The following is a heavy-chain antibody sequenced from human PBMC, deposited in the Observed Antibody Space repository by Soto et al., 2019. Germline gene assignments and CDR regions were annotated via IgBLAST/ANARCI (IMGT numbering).Heavy chain of an antibody. D-gene: IGHD3-3*01. J-gene: IGHJ6*03. CDR2: IWYDGSNK. Sequence: GGSLRLSCAASGFTFSSYGMHWVRQAPGKGLEWVAVIWYDGSNKYYADSVKGRFTISRDNSKNTLYLQMNSLRAEDTAVYYCAREITFWSGYGYYYYMDVWGKGTTVTVSS. CDR1: GFTFSSYG. CDR3: AREITFWSGYGYYYYMDV. V-gene: IGHV3-33*01.